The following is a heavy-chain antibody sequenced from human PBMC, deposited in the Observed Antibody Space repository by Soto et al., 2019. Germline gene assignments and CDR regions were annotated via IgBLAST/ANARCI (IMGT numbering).Heavy chain of an antibody. J-gene: IGHJ3*02. CDR2: ISYDGSNK. Sequence: QVQLVESGGGVVQPGRSLRLSCAASGFTFSSYGMHWVRQAPGKGLEWVAVISYDGSNKYYADSVKGRFTISRDNSKNTLYLQMNSLRAEDTAVYYCAKERHMYSSGWYGAFDIWGQGTMVTVSS. V-gene: IGHV3-30*18. D-gene: IGHD6-19*01. CDR1: GFTFSSYG. CDR3: AKERHMYSSGWYGAFDI.